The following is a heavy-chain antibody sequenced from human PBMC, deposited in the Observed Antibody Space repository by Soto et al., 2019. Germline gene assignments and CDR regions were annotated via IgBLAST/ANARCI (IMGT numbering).Heavy chain of an antibody. Sequence: GESLKISCKGSGYSFTSYWIGWVRQMPGKGLEWMGIIYPGDSDTRYSPSFQGQVTISADKSISTAYLQWSSLKASDTAMYYCAIMGLGVAGRENGYGMDVWGQGTTVTVSS. D-gene: IGHD6-19*01. CDR2: IYPGDSDT. CDR3: AIMGLGVAGRENGYGMDV. J-gene: IGHJ6*02. V-gene: IGHV5-51*01. CDR1: GYSFTSYW.